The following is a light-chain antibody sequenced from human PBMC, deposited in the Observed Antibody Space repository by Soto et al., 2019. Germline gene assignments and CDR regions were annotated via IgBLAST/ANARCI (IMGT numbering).Light chain of an antibody. CDR3: QQYYSIPQT. Sequence: DIVMTQSPDSLAVSLGERATINCKSSQSVLYSSNNKNYLAWYQQKPGQPPKLLIYWASTRESGVPDRFSGSGSGPDFTLTISSLQAEDVAAYYCQQYYSIPQTFGPGTKVDIQ. V-gene: IGKV4-1*01. J-gene: IGKJ3*01. CDR1: QSVLYSSNNKNY. CDR2: WAS.